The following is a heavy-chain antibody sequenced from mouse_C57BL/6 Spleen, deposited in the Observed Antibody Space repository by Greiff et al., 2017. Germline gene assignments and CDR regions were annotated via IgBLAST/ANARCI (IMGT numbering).Heavy chain of an antibody. J-gene: IGHJ2*01. CDR2: INPGSGGT. CDR3: ARSRDYYGSSYGY. CDR1: GYAFTNYL. D-gene: IGHD1-1*01. V-gene: IGHV1-54*01. Sequence: VHLVESGAELVRPGTSVKVSCKASGYAFTNYLIEWVKQRPGQGLEWIGVINPGSGGTNYNEKFKGKATLTADKSSSTAYMQLSSLTSEDSAVYFCARSRDYYGSSYGYWGQGTTLTVSS.